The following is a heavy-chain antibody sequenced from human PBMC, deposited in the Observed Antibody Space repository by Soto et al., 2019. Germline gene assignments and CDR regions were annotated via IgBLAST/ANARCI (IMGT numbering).Heavy chain of an antibody. Sequence: QVQLQESGPGLVKPSETLSLTCTVSGGSICSYYWSWIRQPPGKGLEWIGYIYYSGSTNYNPSLKSRVTISVDTSKNQFSLKLSSVTAADTAVYYCARDIAAGAFDIWGQGTMVTVSS. V-gene: IGHV4-59*01. D-gene: IGHD6-13*01. CDR1: GGSICSYY. CDR2: IYYSGST. J-gene: IGHJ3*02. CDR3: ARDIAAGAFDI.